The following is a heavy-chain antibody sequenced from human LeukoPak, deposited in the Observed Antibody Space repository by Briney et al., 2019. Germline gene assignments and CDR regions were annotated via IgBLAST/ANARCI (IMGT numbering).Heavy chain of an antibody. Sequence: SETLSLTCTVSGGSISSSSYYWGWIRQPPGKGLEWIGSIYYSGSTYYNPSLKSRVTISVDTSKNQFSLKLSSVTAADTAVYYCARQNIVVVPAARGGWFDPWGQGTLATVSS. J-gene: IGHJ5*02. CDR2: IYYSGST. D-gene: IGHD2-2*01. V-gene: IGHV4-39*01. CDR3: ARQNIVVVPAARGGWFDP. CDR1: GGSISSSSYY.